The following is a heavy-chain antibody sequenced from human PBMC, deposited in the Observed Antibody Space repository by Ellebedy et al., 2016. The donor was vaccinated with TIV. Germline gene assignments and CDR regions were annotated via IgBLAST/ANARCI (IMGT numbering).Heavy chain of an antibody. J-gene: IGHJ4*02. CDR3: ARGDRAGTTRLVDY. D-gene: IGHD1-7*01. Sequence: GGSLRLSCAASGFTFSGYWMHWVRQAPGKGLVWVSRINSDGSSTSYADSVKGRFTIPRDNAKNTLYLQMNSLRAEDTALYYCARGDRAGTTRLVDYWGQGTLVTVSS. CDR2: INSDGSST. V-gene: IGHV3-74*01. CDR1: GFTFSGYW.